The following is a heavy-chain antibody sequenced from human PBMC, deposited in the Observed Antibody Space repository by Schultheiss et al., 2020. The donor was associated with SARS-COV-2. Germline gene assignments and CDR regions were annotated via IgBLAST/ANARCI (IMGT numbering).Heavy chain of an antibody. V-gene: IGHV3-48*04. CDR2: ISSSSSTI. CDR1: GFTFSSYS. D-gene: IGHD3-22*01. Sequence: GGSLRLSCAASGFTFSSYSMNWVRQAPGKGLEWVSYISSSSSTIYYADSVKGRFTISRDNAKNSLYLQMNSLRAEDTAVYYCARSNYYDSSGFYYGKDAFDIWGQGTTVTVSS. J-gene: IGHJ3*02. CDR3: ARSNYYDSSGFYYGKDAFDI.